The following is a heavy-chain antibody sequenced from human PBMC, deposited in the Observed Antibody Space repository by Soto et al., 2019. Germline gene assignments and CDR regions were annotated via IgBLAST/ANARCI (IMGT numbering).Heavy chain of an antibody. D-gene: IGHD3-10*01. Sequence: GESLKISCQGSGYSFANYWIAWVRQMPGKGLEWVGAIYPGDPDTRYSPSFRGQVTISADKSISHVYLQWSSLKASDTAMYYCARNRLRQYYYGMDVWGQGTTVTVSS. CDR1: GYSFANYW. J-gene: IGHJ6*02. V-gene: IGHV5-51*01. CDR3: ARNRLRQYYYGMDV. CDR2: IYPGDPDT.